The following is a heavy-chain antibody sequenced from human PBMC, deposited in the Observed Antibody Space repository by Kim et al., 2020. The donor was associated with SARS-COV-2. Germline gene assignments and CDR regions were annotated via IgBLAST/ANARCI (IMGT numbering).Heavy chain of an antibody. V-gene: IGHV3-48*04. CDR3: EYYYYGMDV. J-gene: IGHJ6*02. CDR2: STI. Sequence: STIYYADSVKGRFTISRDNAKNSLYLQMNSLRAEDTAVYYCEYYYYGMDVWGQGTTVTVSS.